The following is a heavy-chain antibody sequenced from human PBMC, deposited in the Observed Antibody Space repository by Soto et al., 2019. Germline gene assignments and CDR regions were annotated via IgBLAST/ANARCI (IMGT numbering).Heavy chain of an antibody. CDR3: QAYYYVSSGYKKVLDAFDI. D-gene: IGHD3-22*01. V-gene: IGHV3-43*01. CDR1: GFTFDDYT. J-gene: IGHJ3*02. Sequence: PGGSLRLSCAASGFTFDDYTMHWVRQAPGKGLEWVSLISWDGGSTYYADSVKGRFTISRDNSKNSLYLQMNSLRTEDTALYYCQAYYYVSSGYKKVLDAFDIGGKGKMVTVSS. CDR2: ISWDGGST.